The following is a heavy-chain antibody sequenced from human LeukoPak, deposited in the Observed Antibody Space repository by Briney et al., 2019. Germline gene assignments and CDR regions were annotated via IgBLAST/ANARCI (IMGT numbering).Heavy chain of an antibody. D-gene: IGHD4-17*01. CDR3: ARDSYGDYLVDN. CDR1: GFTFTGYS. CDR2: ISSTGSTI. Sequence: GGSLRLSCAAPGFTFTGYSMNWVRQAPGKGLEWVSYISSTGSTIYYADSVEGRFTISRDNAKNSLYLQMNSLRAEDTAVYYCARDSYGDYLVDNWGQGTLVTVSS. J-gene: IGHJ4*02. V-gene: IGHV3-48*04.